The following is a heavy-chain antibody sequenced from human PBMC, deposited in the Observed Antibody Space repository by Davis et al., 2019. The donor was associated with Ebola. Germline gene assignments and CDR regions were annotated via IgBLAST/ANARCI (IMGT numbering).Heavy chain of an antibody. CDR2: INHSGST. Sequence: MPSETLSLTCAVYGGSFSGYYWSWIRQPPGKGLGWIGEINHSGSTNYNPSLKSRVTISVDTSKNQFSLKLSSVTAADTAVYYCARGRDFWRNWGQGTLVTVSS. CDR1: GGSFSGYY. CDR3: ARGRDFWRN. J-gene: IGHJ4*02. V-gene: IGHV4-34*01. D-gene: IGHD3-3*01.